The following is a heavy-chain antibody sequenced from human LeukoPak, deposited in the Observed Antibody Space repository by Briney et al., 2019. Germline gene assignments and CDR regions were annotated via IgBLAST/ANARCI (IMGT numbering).Heavy chain of an antibody. CDR1: GGSFSGDF. D-gene: IGHD3-10*01. Sequence: SETLSLTCAVYGGSFSGDFWSWIRQPPGKGLEWIGYIYYSGSTNYNPSLKSRVTISVDTSKNQFSLKLSSVTAADTAVYYFAXXXXXLWFGKYNWFDPWGQGTLVTVSS. CDR2: IYYSGST. V-gene: IGHV4-34*01. J-gene: IGHJ5*02. CDR3: AXXXXXLWFGKYNWFDP.